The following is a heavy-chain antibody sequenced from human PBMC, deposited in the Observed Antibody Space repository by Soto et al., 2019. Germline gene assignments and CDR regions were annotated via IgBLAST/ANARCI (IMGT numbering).Heavy chain of an antibody. D-gene: IGHD3-3*01. CDR1: EFTFSNHC. Sequence: PXGSLRLSCAASEFTFSNHCMHWVRQAPGKGLDWVAVIWFDGSQKYYGDSVKGRFTISRDNSKNTLYLEMNSLRAEDTGVYYCARDYKRYEHWSGYYRPRGMDFWGQGTTVTVSS. CDR3: ARDYKRYEHWSGYYRPRGMDF. J-gene: IGHJ6*02. CDR2: IWFDGSQK. V-gene: IGHV3-33*01.